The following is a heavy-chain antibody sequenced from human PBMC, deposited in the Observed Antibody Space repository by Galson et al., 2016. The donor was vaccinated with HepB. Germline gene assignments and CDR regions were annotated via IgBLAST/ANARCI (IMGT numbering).Heavy chain of an antibody. CDR1: GFTFSPYA. CDR2: ISSGAYKT. D-gene: IGHD1-26*01. V-gene: IGHV3-23*01. Sequence: SLRLSCAASGFTFSPYAMSWVRQTPGQGLEWVSIISSGAYKTYYADSVKGRFTTSRDDSKDSLYLQMNSLRPDDTAVYYCVRTVSVGARPGRHHDHWGQGTVVTVSS. J-gene: IGHJ4*02. CDR3: VRTVSVGARPGRHHDH.